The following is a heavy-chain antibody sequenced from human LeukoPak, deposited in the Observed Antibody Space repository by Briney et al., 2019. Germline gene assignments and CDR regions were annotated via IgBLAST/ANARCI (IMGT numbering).Heavy chain of an antibody. D-gene: IGHD2-2*01. J-gene: IGHJ4*02. CDR1: GFTFSSYA. CDR2: IGGSGGSI. V-gene: IGHV3-23*01. CDR3: AKGPGSTYPFYFDY. Sequence: GGSLRLSCAASGFTFSSYAMSWVRQAPGKGLEWVSIIGGSGGSIKYADSVKGRFTISRDNSKNTLYLQMNSLRAEDTAVYYCAKGPGSTYPFYFDYWGQGTLVTVS.